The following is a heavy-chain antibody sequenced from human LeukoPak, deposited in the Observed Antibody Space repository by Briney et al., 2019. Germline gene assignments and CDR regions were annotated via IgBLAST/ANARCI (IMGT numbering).Heavy chain of an antibody. D-gene: IGHD6-13*01. Sequence: ASVKVSCKASGYTFTGYYMHWVRQAPGQGLEWMGWINPNSGGTNYAQKFQGRVTMTRDTSISTDYMELSRLRSDDTAVYYCARDGSSWSTMEGWGQGTLVTVSS. V-gene: IGHV1-2*02. CDR2: INPNSGGT. J-gene: IGHJ4*02. CDR3: ARDGSSWSTMEG. CDR1: GYTFTGYY.